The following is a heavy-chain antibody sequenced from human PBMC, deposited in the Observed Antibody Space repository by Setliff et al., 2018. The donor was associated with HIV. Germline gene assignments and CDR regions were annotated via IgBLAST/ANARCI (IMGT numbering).Heavy chain of an antibody. CDR3: ARGGGTGSFDY. CDR2: IYHSGSI. D-gene: IGHD3-16*01. J-gene: IGHJ4*02. V-gene: IGHV4-30-2*01. Sequence: SETLSLTCSVSGGSISSGGYSWSWIRQPPGKGLEWIGYIYHSGSISYNPSLKSRVTISVDRYKNQFYLKLSSVTAADTAVYYCARGGGTGSFDYWGQGTLVTVS. CDR1: GGSISSGGYS.